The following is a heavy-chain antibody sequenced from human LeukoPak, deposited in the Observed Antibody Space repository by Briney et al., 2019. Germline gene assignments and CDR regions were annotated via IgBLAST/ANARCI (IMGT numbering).Heavy chain of an antibody. CDR3: ARIGSSSFSYYYYYMDV. V-gene: IGHV1-18*01. CDR2: ISAYNGNT. D-gene: IGHD6-6*01. CDR1: GYTFTSYG. Sequence: GASVKVSCKASGYTFTSYGISWVRQASGQGLEWMRWISAYNGNTNYAQKLQGRVTMTTDTSTSTAYMELRSLRSDDTAVYYCARIGSSSFSYYYYYMDVWGKGTTVTVSS. J-gene: IGHJ6*03.